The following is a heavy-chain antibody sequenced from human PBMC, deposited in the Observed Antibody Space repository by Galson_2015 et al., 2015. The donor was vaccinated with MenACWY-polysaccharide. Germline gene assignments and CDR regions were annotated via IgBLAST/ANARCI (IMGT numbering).Heavy chain of an antibody. J-gene: IGHJ4*02. V-gene: IGHV3-7*03. CDR3: ARVSVRFGGARTSVIGY. D-gene: IGHD3-16*01. Sequence: SLRLSCAGYEFTFDRHWMGWVRQVPGKGLEWVANIKRDGGEKYYVDSVKGRFTISRDNAKNSLYLQMNSLRAEDTAVYYCARVSVRFGGARTSVIGYWGQGTLVTVSS. CDR1: EFTFDRHW. CDR2: IKRDGGEK.